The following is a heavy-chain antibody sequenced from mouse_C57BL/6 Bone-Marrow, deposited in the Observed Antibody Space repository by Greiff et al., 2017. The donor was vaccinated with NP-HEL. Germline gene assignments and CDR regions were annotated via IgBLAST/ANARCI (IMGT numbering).Heavy chain of an antibody. CDR2: IDPSDSYT. J-gene: IGHJ2*01. V-gene: IGHV1-50*01. CDR1: GYTFTSYW. CDR3: ASIYYYGGSPLFDY. Sequence: QVQLQQPGAELVKPGASVKLSCKASGYTFTSYWMQWVKQRPGQGLEWIGEIDPSDSYTNYNQKFKGKATLTVDTSYSTAYMQLSSLTSEDSAVYYCASIYYYGGSPLFDYGGQGTTLTVSS. D-gene: IGHD1-1*01.